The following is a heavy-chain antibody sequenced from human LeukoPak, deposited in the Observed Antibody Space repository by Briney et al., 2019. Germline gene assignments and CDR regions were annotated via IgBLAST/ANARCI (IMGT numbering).Heavy chain of an antibody. Sequence: PSETLSLTCAVYGGSFSSYYWGWIRQPPGKGLEWIGSIYYSGSTYYNPSPKSRVTMSVDTSKNQFSLKLSSVTAADTAVYFCARHSRNYWYFDLWGRGTLVTVSS. V-gene: IGHV4-39*01. CDR2: IYYSGST. D-gene: IGHD1-14*01. CDR1: GGSFSSYY. J-gene: IGHJ2*01. CDR3: ARHSRNYWYFDL.